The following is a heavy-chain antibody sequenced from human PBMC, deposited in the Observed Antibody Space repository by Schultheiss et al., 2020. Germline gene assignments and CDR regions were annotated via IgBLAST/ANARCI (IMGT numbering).Heavy chain of an antibody. J-gene: IGHJ6*02. CDR1: GFTVSSNY. CDR3: ARDRRYYGMDV. V-gene: IGHV3-48*01. Sequence: GGSLRLSCAASGFTVSSNYMSWVRQAPGKGLEWVSGISWNSGSIGYADSVKGRFTISRENAKNSLYLQMNSLRAEDTAVYYCARDRRYYGMDVWGQGTTVNVSS. CDR2: ISWNSGSI.